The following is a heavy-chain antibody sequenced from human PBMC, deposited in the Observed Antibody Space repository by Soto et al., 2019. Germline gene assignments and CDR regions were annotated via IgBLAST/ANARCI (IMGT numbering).Heavy chain of an antibody. D-gene: IGHD3-22*01. J-gene: IGHJ5*02. CDR2: IYYSGST. CDR1: GGSVSSGSYY. CDR3: AARYYYDSSGYFNWGFDP. Sequence: QVQLQESGPGLVKPSETLSLTCTVSGGSVSSGSYYWSWIRQPPGKGLEWIGYIYYSGSTNYNPSLKSRVTISVDTSKNQFSLKLSSVTAADTAVYYCAARYYYDSSGYFNWGFDPWGQGTLVTVSS. V-gene: IGHV4-61*01.